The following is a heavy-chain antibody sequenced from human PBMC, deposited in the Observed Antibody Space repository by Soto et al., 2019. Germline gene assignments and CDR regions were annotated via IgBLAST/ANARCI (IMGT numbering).Heavy chain of an antibody. CDR2: ISANNGNT. CDR3: ARDAPTGTNYYYYGMDV. CDR1: RYTFTSYY. Sequence: ASVKVSCKASRYTFTSYYMHWVRQAPGQGLERMGMISANNGNTNYAQKFQGRVTMTTDTSTSTAYMELRSLRSDDTAVYYCARDAPTGTNYYYYGMDVWGQGTTVTVSS. V-gene: IGHV1-18*04. D-gene: IGHD1-1*01. J-gene: IGHJ6*02.